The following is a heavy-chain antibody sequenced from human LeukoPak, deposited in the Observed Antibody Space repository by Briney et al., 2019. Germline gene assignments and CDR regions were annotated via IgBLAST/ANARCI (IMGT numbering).Heavy chain of an antibody. Sequence: GGSLRLSCVASGFTVSGYSMSWVRQAPGKGLEWVANIHPGGSEGDYVDSVKGRFTMSRDNAKNSMYLQMSSLRGEDTAVYYCARRTTYFGWRPSESPSCFDYWGQGTLVTVSS. CDR3: ARRTTYFGWRPSESPSCFDY. J-gene: IGHJ4*02. CDR2: IHPGGSEG. D-gene: IGHD3-9*01. V-gene: IGHV3-7*01. CDR1: GFTVSGYS.